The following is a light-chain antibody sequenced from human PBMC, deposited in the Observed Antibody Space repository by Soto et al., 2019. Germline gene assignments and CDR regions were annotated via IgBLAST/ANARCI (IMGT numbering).Light chain of an antibody. J-gene: IGKJ4*01. CDR1: QTVRNN. Sequence: EFVLTQSPGTLSLSPGERATLSCRASQTVRNNYLAWYQQKPGQAPRLLIYGASTRATGIPARFSGSGSGTEFTLTISSLQSEDFAVYYCQQYYNWPPLTFGGGTKVEIQ. CDR3: QQYYNWPPLT. V-gene: IGKV3-15*01. CDR2: GAS.